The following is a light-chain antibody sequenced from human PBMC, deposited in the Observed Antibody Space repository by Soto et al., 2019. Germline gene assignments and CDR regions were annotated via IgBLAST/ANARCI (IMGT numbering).Light chain of an antibody. CDR1: QGISSY. V-gene: IGKV1-9*01. J-gene: IGKJ5*01. CDR2: AAS. Sequence: PLTQSPSFLSASIGDRVTITCRASQGISSYLAWYQQKQGKAPKVLIYAASTLQSGVPSRFRGSESGTELTITISSLQPEDFATYYCQQLNSYPFTFGQGTRLEIK. CDR3: QQLNSYPFT.